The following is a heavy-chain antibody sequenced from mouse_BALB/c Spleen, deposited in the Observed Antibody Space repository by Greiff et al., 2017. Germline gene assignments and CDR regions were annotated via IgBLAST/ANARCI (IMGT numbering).Heavy chain of an antibody. CDR3: AREYGPLFAY. CDR1: GFSLTSYG. V-gene: IGHV2-9*02. Sequence: VQGVESGPGLVAPSQSLSITCTVSGFSLTSYGVHWVRQPPGKGLEWLGVIWAGGSTNYNSALMSRLSISKDNSKSQVFLKMNSLQTDDTAMYYCAREYGPLFAYWGQGTLVTVSA. J-gene: IGHJ3*01. CDR2: IWAGGST. D-gene: IGHD2-10*02.